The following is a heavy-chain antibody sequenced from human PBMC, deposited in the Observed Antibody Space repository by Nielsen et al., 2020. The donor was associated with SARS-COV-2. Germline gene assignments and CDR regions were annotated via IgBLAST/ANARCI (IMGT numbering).Heavy chain of an antibody. V-gene: IGHV3-48*02. J-gene: IGHJ3*02. Sequence: GESLKISCAASGFTFSSYSMNWVRQAPGKGLEWVSYISSSSSTIYYADSVKGRFTISRDNAKNSLYLQMDSLRDEDTAVYYCARGEGCAFDIWGQGTMVTVSS. CDR2: ISSSSSTI. D-gene: IGHD2-15*01. CDR1: GFTFSSYS. CDR3: ARGEGCAFDI.